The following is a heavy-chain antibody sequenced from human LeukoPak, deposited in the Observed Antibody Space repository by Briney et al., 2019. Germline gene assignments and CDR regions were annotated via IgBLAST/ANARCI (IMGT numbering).Heavy chain of an antibody. Sequence: GASVKVSCKASGGTFSSYTISWVRQAPGQGLEWMGRIIPILGIANYAQKFQGRVTITADKSTSTAYMELSSLRSEDTAVYYCASLTYYCSSTSCRKPKDVRGKGTTVTVSS. CDR2: IIPILGIA. D-gene: IGHD2-2*01. CDR3: ASLTYYCSSTSCRKPKDV. J-gene: IGHJ6*04. V-gene: IGHV1-69*02. CDR1: GGTFSSYT.